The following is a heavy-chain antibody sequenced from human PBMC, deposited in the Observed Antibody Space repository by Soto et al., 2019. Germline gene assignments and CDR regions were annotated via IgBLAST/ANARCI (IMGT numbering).Heavy chain of an antibody. CDR1: GDGVSSNRAA. Sequence: SDTLSLTCSLSGDGVSSNRAAWNWIRQSPSRGLEGLGRTYYRYKLYNDYAVPVKSRITINPDTSKNQFSLQLNSVTPEDTAVYYCARGWYSGSNWFDPWGQGTLVTVSS. J-gene: IGHJ5*02. V-gene: IGHV6-1*01. D-gene: IGHD6-19*01. CDR2: TYYRYKLYN. CDR3: ARGWYSGSNWFDP.